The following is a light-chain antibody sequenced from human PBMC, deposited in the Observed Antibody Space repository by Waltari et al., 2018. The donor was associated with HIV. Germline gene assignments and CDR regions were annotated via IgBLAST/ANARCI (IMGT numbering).Light chain of an antibody. V-gene: IGLV2-14*01. CDR1: RSDVGGYKH. Sequence: QSALTQPASVSGSPGQSITISCTGTRSDVGGYKHVSWYQQHPGKAPKLMIYDVSNRPSGVSNRFAGSKSGNTASLTISGLQAEDEADYYCSSYTSSSTLLYVFGTGTKVTVL. CDR2: DVS. CDR3: SSYTSSSTLLYV. J-gene: IGLJ1*01.